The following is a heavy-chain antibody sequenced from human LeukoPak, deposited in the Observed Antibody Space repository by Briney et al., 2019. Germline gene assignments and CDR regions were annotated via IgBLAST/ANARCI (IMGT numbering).Heavy chain of an antibody. Sequence: GGSLRLSCAASGFTFTNYWMTWVRQAPGKGLEWVASIEKGGSEKNYVDSVKGRFTISRDNVKNSLYLQMNSLRAEDTAVYSCARVNDYDSGSLYRPIDYWGQGTLVTVSS. CDR3: ARVNDYDSGSLYRPIDY. D-gene: IGHD3-10*01. J-gene: IGHJ4*02. CDR1: GFTFTNYW. CDR2: IEKGGSEK. V-gene: IGHV3-7*01.